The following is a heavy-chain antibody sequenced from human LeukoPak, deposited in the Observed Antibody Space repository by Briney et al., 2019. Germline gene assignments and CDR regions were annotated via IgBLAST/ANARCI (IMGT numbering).Heavy chain of an antibody. V-gene: IGHV1-8*02. Sequence: ASVKVSCKASGGTFSSYGISWVRQATGQELEWMGWMNPNSGNTGYAQKFQGRVTMTRNTSISTAYMELSSLRSEDTAVYYCARGLSPLLGVGAIGYWGQGTLVTVSS. J-gene: IGHJ4*02. CDR2: MNPNSGNT. CDR1: GGTFSSYG. D-gene: IGHD1-26*01. CDR3: ARGLSPLLGVGAIGY.